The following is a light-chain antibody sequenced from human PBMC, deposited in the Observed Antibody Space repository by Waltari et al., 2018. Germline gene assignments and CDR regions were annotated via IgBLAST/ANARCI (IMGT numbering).Light chain of an antibody. Sequence: DIQMTQSPSTLSASVGDRVTITCRARQSISSWLAWYQQKPGKAPKVLIYKASSLESGVPSRFSGSGSETEFTLTISSLQPDDVATYYCQQYDSYPWTFGQGTKVEVK. CDR3: QQYDSYPWT. CDR2: KAS. CDR1: QSISSW. V-gene: IGKV1-5*03. J-gene: IGKJ1*01.